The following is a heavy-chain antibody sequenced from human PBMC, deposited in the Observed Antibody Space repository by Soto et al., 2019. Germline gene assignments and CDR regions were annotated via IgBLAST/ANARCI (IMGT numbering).Heavy chain of an antibody. J-gene: IGHJ4*02. CDR2: IYYSGST. CDR3: ARVCAPGGDCKLLDY. D-gene: IGHD2-21*02. Sequence: SETLSLTCTVSGGSISSGDYYWSWIRQPPGKGLEWIGYIYYSGSTYYNPSLKSRVTISVDTSKNQFSLKLSSVTAADTAVYYCARVCAPGGDCKLLDYWGQGTLVTVSS. V-gene: IGHV4-30-4*01. CDR1: GGSISSGDYY.